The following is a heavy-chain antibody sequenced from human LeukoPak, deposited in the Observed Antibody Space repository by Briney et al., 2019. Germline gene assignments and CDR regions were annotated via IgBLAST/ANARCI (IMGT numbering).Heavy chain of an antibody. J-gene: IGHJ4*02. CDR1: GYTFTSYA. CDR2: INAGNGNT. CDR3: ARDLPYSSGWLGY. Sequence: GASVKVYCKASGYTFTSYAMHWVRQAPGQRLERMGWINAGNGNTKYSQKFQGRVTITRDTSASTAYMELSSLRSEDTAVYYCARDLPYSSGWLGYWGQGTLVTVSS. D-gene: IGHD6-19*01. V-gene: IGHV1-3*01.